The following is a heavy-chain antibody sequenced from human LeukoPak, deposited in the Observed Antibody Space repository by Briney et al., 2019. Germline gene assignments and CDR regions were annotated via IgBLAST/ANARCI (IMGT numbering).Heavy chain of an antibody. V-gene: IGHV1-69*05. D-gene: IGHD5-24*01. Sequence: SVKVSCKASGGTFSSYAISWVRQAPAQGLEWMGGIIPILGTANYAQKFQGRVTITTDESTSTAYMELSSLRSEDTAVYYCARDLGDGYNQWYYYYMDVWGKGTTVTVSS. CDR3: ARDLGDGYNQWYYYYMDV. CDR1: GGTFSSYA. J-gene: IGHJ6*03. CDR2: IIPILGTA.